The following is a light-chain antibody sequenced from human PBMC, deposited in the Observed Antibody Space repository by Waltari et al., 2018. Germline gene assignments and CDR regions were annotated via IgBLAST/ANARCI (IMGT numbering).Light chain of an antibody. V-gene: IGLV3-1*01. CDR3: QLWDSSTAWV. J-gene: IGLJ3*02. CDR1: KLGDKY. CDR2: QDS. Sequence: SYELTQPPSVSVSPGKTARITGSGDKLGDKYGCWYQQRPGKSPVLVIYQDSKRPSGIPERFSGSNSGNTATLTISGTQAMDEADYYCQLWDSSTAWVFGGGTKLTV.